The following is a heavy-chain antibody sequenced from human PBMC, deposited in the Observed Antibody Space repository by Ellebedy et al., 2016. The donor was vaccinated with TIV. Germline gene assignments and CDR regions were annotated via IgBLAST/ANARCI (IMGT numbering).Heavy chain of an antibody. CDR2: IYYSGST. CDR3: ARGKGLWELLRYYYYGMDV. V-gene: IGHV4-61*08. Sequence: SETLSLTCTVSGGSISSGGYYWSWIRQHPGKGLEWIGYIYYSGSTNYNPSLKSRVTISVDTSKNQFSLKLSSVTAADTAVYYCARGKGLWELLRYYYYGMDVWGQGTTVTVSS. J-gene: IGHJ6*02. D-gene: IGHD1-26*01. CDR1: GGSISSGGYY.